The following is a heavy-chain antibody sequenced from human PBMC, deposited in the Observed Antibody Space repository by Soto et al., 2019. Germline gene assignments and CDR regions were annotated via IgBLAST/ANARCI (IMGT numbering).Heavy chain of an antibody. CDR2: IGVGGGDR. CDR1: GFTFSSYA. J-gene: IGHJ1*01. V-gene: IGHV3-23*01. D-gene: IGHD3-10*01. Sequence: EVQLLESGGGLVQPGGSLRRSCAASGFTFSSYAMSWVRQAPGKGLEWVSIIGVGGGDRYYPESVKGRFTISRDNSRDTLYLEMNSLRDEDTAVYYSARVRLGELVWGQSPLVTASS. CDR3: ARVRLGELV.